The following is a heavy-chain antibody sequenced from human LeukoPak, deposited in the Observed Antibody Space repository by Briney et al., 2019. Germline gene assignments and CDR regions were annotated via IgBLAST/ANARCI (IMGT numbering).Heavy chain of an antibody. Sequence: SETLSLTCTVSGGSISSYYWSWIRQPPGKGLEWIGYIYYSGSTNYNPFLKSRVTISVDTSKNQFSLKLSSVTAADTAVYYCARGVLLEVRGVILFDYWGQGTLVTVSS. V-gene: IGHV4-59*01. D-gene: IGHD3-10*01. CDR2: IYYSGST. J-gene: IGHJ4*02. CDR3: ARGVLLEVRGVILFDY. CDR1: GGSISSYY.